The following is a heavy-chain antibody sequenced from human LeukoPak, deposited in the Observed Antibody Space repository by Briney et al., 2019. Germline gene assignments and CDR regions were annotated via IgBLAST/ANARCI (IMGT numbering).Heavy chain of an antibody. V-gene: IGHV3-74*01. CDR1: GFTFSTYW. CDR2: IDGDGSDT. Sequence: GGSLRLSCAASGFTFSTYWMHWVRQAPGKGLVWVSRIDGDGSDTNFADSVKGRFTISRDNAKNTVSLQMNSLGVEDTAVYYCVRGLDSYSYAYGLYWGQGTLVTVSS. D-gene: IGHD5-18*01. J-gene: IGHJ4*02. CDR3: VRGLDSYSYAYGLY.